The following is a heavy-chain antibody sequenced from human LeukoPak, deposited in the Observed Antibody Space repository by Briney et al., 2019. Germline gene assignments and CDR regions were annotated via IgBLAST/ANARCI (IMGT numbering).Heavy chain of an antibody. V-gene: IGHV1-69*13. CDR1: GGTFSSYA. Sequence: SVTVSCKASGGTFSSYAISWVRQAPGQGLEWMGGIIPIFGTANYAQKFQGRVTITADESTSTAYMELSSLRSEDTAVYYCARGGSGYYYYFDYWGQGPLVTVS. J-gene: IGHJ4*02. CDR3: ARGGSGYYYYFDY. D-gene: IGHD3-22*01. CDR2: IIPIFGTA.